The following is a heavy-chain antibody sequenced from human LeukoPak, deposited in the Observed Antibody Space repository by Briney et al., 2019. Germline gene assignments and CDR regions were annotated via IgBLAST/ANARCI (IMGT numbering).Heavy chain of an antibody. J-gene: IGHJ4*02. CDR3: ANTMYSSAWSPFDY. CDR2: IQYGGSKR. Sequence: GGSLRLSCVASTFTFSSYGMHWVRQAPGKGLEWVAFIQYGGSKRYYADSVKGRFTISRDNSKNTLYLQMNNLRPEDTALYYCANTMYSSAWSPFDYWGRGTLVTVSS. V-gene: IGHV3-30*02. D-gene: IGHD6-19*01. CDR1: TFTFSSYG.